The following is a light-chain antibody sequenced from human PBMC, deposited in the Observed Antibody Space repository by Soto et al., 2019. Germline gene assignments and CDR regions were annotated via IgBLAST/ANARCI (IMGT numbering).Light chain of an antibody. CDR1: QSISSY. V-gene: IGKV1-39*01. CDR3: QQYNSYTWGVT. Sequence: DIQMTQSPSSLSASVGDRVTITCRAIQSISSYLNWYQQKPGKAPKLLIYAASTLQGGVPLRFSGSGSGTEFTLTISSLQPDDFATYYCQQYNSYTWGVTFGQGTKVDI. J-gene: IGKJ1*01. CDR2: AAS.